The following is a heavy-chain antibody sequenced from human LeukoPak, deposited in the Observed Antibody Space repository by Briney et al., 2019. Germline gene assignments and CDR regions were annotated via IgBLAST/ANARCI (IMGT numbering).Heavy chain of an antibody. CDR3: ARDKVNGGEFDP. V-gene: IGHV3-30*02. Sequence: PGGSLRLSCAASGFTFSSYGMHWVRQAPGKGLEWVAFIRYDGSNKYYADSVKGRFSISRYTSKNTLYLQMNSLRVEDTAVYYCARDKVNGGEFDPWGQGTLVTVSS. J-gene: IGHJ5*02. D-gene: IGHD2-8*01. CDR1: GFTFSSYG. CDR2: IRYDGSNK.